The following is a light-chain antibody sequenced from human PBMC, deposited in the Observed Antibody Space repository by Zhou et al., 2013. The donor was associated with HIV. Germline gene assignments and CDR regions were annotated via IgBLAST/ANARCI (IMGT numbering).Light chain of an antibody. J-gene: IGKJ1*01. CDR2: LAS. V-gene: IGKV2-28*01. CDR1: QSLLHSNGYNY. CDR3: MQGLQIPT. Sequence: DIVMTQSPLSLPVTPGEPASISCRSSQSLLHSNGYNYLDWYLQKPGQSPQLLISLASNRASGVPDRFSGSASGTDFTLKISSVEAGDVGVYYCMQGLQIPTFGQGTRVEIK.